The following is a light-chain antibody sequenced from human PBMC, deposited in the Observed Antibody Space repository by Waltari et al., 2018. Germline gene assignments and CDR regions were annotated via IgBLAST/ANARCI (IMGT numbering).Light chain of an antibody. Sequence: DIPMTQSPPSLSASVGDRVTITCRASQSVEGYLNWYQQRPGSAPTLMIYSASALQRGVSSRFSGSGFGTEFSLTINGLQPEDFATYFCQQSATIPNTFGQGTRVQI. CDR2: SAS. V-gene: IGKV1-39*01. CDR3: QQSATIPNT. CDR1: QSVEGY. J-gene: IGKJ2*01.